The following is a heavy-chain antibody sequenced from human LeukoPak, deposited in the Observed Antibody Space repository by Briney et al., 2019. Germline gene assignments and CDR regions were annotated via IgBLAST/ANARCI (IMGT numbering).Heavy chain of an antibody. D-gene: IGHD6-19*01. V-gene: IGHV3-30*03. Sequence: GRSLRLSCAASGFTFSSYGMHWVRQAPGKGLEWVAVISYDGSNKYYADSVKGRFTISRDNSKNTLYLQMNSLRAEDTAVHYCAREKQKYSSGWYCLDYWGQGTLVTVSS. CDR3: AREKQKYSSGWYCLDY. CDR2: ISYDGSNK. CDR1: GFTFSSYG. J-gene: IGHJ4*02.